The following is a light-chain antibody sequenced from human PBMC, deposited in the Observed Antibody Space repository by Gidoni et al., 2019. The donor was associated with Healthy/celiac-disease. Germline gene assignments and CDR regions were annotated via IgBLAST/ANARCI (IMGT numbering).Light chain of an antibody. Sequence: DIVMTQSQDALAVSLGERATINCKSSQSVLYSSNNKNYLAWYQQKPGQPPKLLIYWASTRESGVPYRFSGSGSSGTDFPLTISSLQAEEVAVYYCQQYYSTPYSFGQGTKLEIK. J-gene: IGKJ2*03. CDR3: QQYYSTPYS. CDR2: WAS. V-gene: IGKV4-1*01. CDR1: QSVLYSSNNKNY.